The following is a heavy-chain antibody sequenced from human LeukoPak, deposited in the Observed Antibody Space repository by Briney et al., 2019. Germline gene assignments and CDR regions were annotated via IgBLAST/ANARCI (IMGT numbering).Heavy chain of an antibody. D-gene: IGHD7-27*01. V-gene: IGHV4-4*07. J-gene: IGHJ2*01. CDR3: ARARRRGGLLTGLEYWYFDL. CDR1: GGSISSYY. Sequence: SETLSLTCTVSGGSISSYYWSWIRQTAGKGLEWIGRIYTSGSTNYNPSLKSRVTMSVDTSKNQFSLKLSSVTAADTAVYYCARARRRGGLLTGLEYWYFDLWGRGTLVTVSS. CDR2: IYTSGST.